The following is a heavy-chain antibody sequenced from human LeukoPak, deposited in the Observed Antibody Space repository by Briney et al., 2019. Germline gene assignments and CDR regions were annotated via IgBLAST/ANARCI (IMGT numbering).Heavy chain of an antibody. CDR3: GRHVEAVPAWDY. D-gene: IGHD6-19*01. V-gene: IGHV5-10-1*04. J-gene: IGHJ4*02. CDR2: IDPSDSYT. CDR1: GYSFTSYW. Sequence: PGESLKISCKGSGYSFTSYWISWVRQMPGKGLELMGTIDPSDSYTNYSPSLQGQAPLSANTSISTAYLQWSSLKASDTGMYYRGRHVEAVPAWDYWGQGTLVTVSS.